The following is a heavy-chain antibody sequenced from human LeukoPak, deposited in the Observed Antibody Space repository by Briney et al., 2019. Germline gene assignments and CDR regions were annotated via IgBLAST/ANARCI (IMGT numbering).Heavy chain of an antibody. CDR2: ISSSGSTI. J-gene: IGHJ4*02. CDR3: AREYFYDSTGQGGSGY. Sequence: GGSLRLSCAASGFTFSDYYMSWIRQAPGEGLEWVSYISSSGSTIYYADSVKGRFTISRDNANNSLYLQMNSLRAEDTAVYYCAREYFYDSTGQGGSGYWGQGTLVTVSS. CDR1: GFTFSDYY. D-gene: IGHD3-22*01. V-gene: IGHV3-11*04.